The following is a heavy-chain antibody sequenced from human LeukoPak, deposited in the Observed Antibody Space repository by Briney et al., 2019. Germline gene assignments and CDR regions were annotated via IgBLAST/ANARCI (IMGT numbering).Heavy chain of an antibody. V-gene: IGHV3-7*01. CDR2: INQDGGTT. CDR1: GFTFSSLW. Sequence: GGSLRLSCAASGFTFSSLWMSWVRQAPGRGPEWVANINQDGGTTYYVASVKGRFTISRDNAKNSLSLQMSSLRAEDTAVYYCTKDRQGPNQYHMDVWGKGTTVAVSS. J-gene: IGHJ6*03. CDR3: TKDRQGPNQYHMDV.